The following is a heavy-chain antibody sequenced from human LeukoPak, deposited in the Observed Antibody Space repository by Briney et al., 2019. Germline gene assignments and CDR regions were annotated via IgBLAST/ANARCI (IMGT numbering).Heavy chain of an antibody. CDR3: ARGLIPSDY. CDR1: GGSFSGYY. Sequence: SETLSLTCAVHGGSFSGYYWSWIRQPPGKGLEWIGEINHSGSTNYNPSLKSRVTISVDTSKNQFSLKLSSVTAADTAVYYCARGLIPSDYWGQGTLVTVSS. V-gene: IGHV4-34*01. J-gene: IGHJ4*02. CDR2: INHSGST.